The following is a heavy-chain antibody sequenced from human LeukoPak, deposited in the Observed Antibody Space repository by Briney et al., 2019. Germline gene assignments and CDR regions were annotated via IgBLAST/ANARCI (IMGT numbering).Heavy chain of an antibody. V-gene: IGHV3-53*01. CDR3: AREHGSGSYYTDY. J-gene: IGHJ4*02. CDR2: IYAGGRT. Sequence: GGSLRLSCAASGFAVSSNYMSWVRQAPGKGLEWVSVIYAGGRTDSADSVKGRFTISRDNSKNTLYLQMNSLRVGDTAVYYCAREHGSGSYYTDYWGQGTLVTVSS. CDR1: GFAVSSNY. D-gene: IGHD3-10*01.